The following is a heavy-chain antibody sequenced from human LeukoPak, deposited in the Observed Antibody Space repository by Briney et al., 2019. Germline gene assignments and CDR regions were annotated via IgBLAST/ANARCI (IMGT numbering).Heavy chain of an antibody. CDR1: GGSFSGYY. Sequence: SSETLSLTCAVYGGSFSGYYWSWIRQPPGKGLEWIGEINHSGSTNYNPSLKSRVTISVDTSKNQFSLKLSSVTAADTAVYYCARRRRVGSSSYFRDWGQGTLVTVSS. J-gene: IGHJ4*02. V-gene: IGHV4-34*01. CDR3: ARRRRVGSSSYFRD. CDR2: INHSGST. D-gene: IGHD3-22*01.